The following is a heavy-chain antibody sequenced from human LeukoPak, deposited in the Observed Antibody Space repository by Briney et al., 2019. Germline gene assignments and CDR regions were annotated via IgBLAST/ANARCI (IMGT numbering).Heavy chain of an antibody. CDR3: ARGQGLRFGERYYYMDV. J-gene: IGHJ6*03. D-gene: IGHD3-10*01. Sequence: MASETLSLTCTVSGGSISSYYWSWIRQPPGKGLEWIGYIYYSGSTNYNPSLKSRVTISVDTSKNQFSLKLSSVTAADTAVYYCARGQGLRFGERYYYMDVWGKGTTVTISS. CDR1: GGSISSYY. V-gene: IGHV4-59*01. CDR2: IYYSGST.